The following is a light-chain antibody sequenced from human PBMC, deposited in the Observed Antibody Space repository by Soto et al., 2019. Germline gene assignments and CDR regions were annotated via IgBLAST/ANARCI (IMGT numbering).Light chain of an antibody. CDR2: GAS. J-gene: IGKJ1*01. Sequence: EIVLTPSPGTLSLSPGERATISCRASQSFNSIYLAWYQQKPGQAPRLLIYGASSRATGIPDRFSGSGSGTDFTLTISRLEPEDFAVYYCHQYDSWTFGQGTKVDI. CDR1: QSFNSIY. V-gene: IGKV3-20*01. CDR3: HQYDSWT.